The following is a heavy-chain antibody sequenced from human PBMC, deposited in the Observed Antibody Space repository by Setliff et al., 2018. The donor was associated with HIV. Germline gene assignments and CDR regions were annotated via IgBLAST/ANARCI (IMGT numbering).Heavy chain of an antibody. CDR3: ASVPTYYYGSGTLYFDY. D-gene: IGHD3-10*01. CDR1: GGTFSSYA. CDR2: IIPIFGTA. J-gene: IGHJ4*02. V-gene: IGHV1-69*05. Sequence: GASVKVSCKASGGTFSSYAISWVRQAPGQGLEWMGGIIPIFGTANYAQKFQGRVTITTDESTSTAYMELSSLRSEDTAVYYCASVPTYYYGSGTLYFDYWGQGTLVTVSS.